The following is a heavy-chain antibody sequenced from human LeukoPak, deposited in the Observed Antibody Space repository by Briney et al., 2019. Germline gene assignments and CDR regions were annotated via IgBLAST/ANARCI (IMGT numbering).Heavy chain of an antibody. CDR2: INHSGST. Sequence: SETLSLTCTVSGGAISNYYWSWIRQPPGKGLEWIGEINHSGSTNYNPSLKSRVTISVDTSKNQFSLKLSSVTAADTAVYYCARGLYDILTGYYDYWGQGTLVTVSS. V-gene: IGHV4-34*01. D-gene: IGHD3-9*01. CDR3: ARGLYDILTGYYDY. CDR1: GGAISNYY. J-gene: IGHJ4*02.